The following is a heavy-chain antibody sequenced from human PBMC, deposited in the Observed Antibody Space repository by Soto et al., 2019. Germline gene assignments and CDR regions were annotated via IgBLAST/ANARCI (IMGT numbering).Heavy chain of an antibody. V-gene: IGHV3-30*18. CDR1: GFTFSSYG. D-gene: IGHD2-2*01. CDR3: AKTHPYCSSTSCSVLDY. J-gene: IGHJ4*02. Sequence: QVQLVESGGGVVQPGRSLRLSCAASGFTFSSYGMHWVRQAPGEGLEWVAVISYDGSNKYYADSVKGRFTISRDNSKNTLYLQMNSLRAEDTAVYYCAKTHPYCSSTSCSVLDYWGQGTLVTVSS. CDR2: ISYDGSNK.